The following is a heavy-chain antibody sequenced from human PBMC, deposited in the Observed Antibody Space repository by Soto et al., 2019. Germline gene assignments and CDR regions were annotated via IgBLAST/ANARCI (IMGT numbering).Heavy chain of an antibody. Sequence: PSETLSLTCTVSGGSISSYYWSWIRQPPGKGLEWIGYIYYSGSTNYNPSLKSRVTISVDTSKNQFSLKLSSVTAADTAVYYCARHGGGYYGYYGMDVWGQGTTVTVSS. CDR2: IYYSGST. V-gene: IGHV4-59*01. CDR1: GGSISSYY. CDR3: ARHGGGYYGYYGMDV. J-gene: IGHJ6*02. D-gene: IGHD3-22*01.